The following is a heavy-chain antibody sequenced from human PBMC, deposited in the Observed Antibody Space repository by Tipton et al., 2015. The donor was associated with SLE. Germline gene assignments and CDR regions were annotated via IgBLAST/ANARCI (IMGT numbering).Heavy chain of an antibody. V-gene: IGHV3-23*01. CDR3: AKLMVFRYFDGFLGYFDH. D-gene: IGHD3-9*01. J-gene: IGHJ4*02. Sequence: SLRLSCAASGFTFNTYAMSWVRQAPGKGLEWVSTISGSGGTTCYADSVKGRFTISRDNSKNTLYLQMSSLRAEDTAVYYYAKLMVFRYFDGFLGYFDHWGQGTLVTVSS. CDR1: GFTFNTYA. CDR2: ISGSGGTT.